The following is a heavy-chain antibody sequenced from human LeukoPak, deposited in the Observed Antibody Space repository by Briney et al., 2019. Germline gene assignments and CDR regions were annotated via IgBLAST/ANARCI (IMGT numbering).Heavy chain of an antibody. V-gene: IGHV3-7*01. Sequence: PGGSLRLSCAASGFTFSSYAMSWVRQAPGKGLEWVANIKQDGSEKYYVDSVKGRFTISRDNAKNSLYLQMNSLRAEDTAVYYCARDGDWNYAYYFDYWGQGTLVTVSS. CDR1: GFTFSSYA. D-gene: IGHD1-7*01. J-gene: IGHJ4*02. CDR3: ARDGDWNYAYYFDY. CDR2: IKQDGSEK.